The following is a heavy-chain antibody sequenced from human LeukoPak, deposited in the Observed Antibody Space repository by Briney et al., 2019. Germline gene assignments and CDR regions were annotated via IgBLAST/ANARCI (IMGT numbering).Heavy chain of an antibody. CDR2: ISDSGGDK. CDR3: ARDGGSESYAFDY. CDR1: GFAFSRYG. D-gene: IGHD3-10*01. J-gene: IGHJ4*02. Sequence: PGGSLRLSCVASGFAFSRYGFHWVRQAPGKGLEWVAFISDSGGDKWYADSVKGRLTISRDKSKNTVNLQMSSLRVEDTALYYCARDGGSESYAFDYWGQGTQVTVSS. V-gene: IGHV3-30*02.